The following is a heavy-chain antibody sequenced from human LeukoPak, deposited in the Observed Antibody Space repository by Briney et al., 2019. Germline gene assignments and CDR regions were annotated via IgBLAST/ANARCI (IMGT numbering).Heavy chain of an antibody. J-gene: IGHJ4*02. V-gene: IGHV3-48*04. Sequence: GGSLRLSCAASGFTFSSYSMNWVRQAPGKGLEWVSYISSSSTIYYADSVKGRFTISRDNAKNSLYLQMNSLRVEDTAVYYCVRDSLVGYGHRYFDCWGQGTLVTVSS. CDR2: ISSSSTI. CDR3: VRDSLVGYGHRYFDC. CDR1: GFTFSSYS. D-gene: IGHD5-18*01.